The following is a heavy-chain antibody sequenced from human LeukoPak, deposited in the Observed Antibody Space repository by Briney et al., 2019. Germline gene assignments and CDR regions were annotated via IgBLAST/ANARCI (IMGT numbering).Heavy chain of an antibody. V-gene: IGHV4-39*01. D-gene: IGHD2-2*01. CDR3: ARLPPAAIESSFFDY. CDR2: IHYSGST. Sequence: SETLSLTCTVSGGFISSSSYFWGWIRQPPGKGLEWIGSIHYSGSTYYNPSLKSRVTISVDTTKNQFSLKLSSVTAADTAVYYCARLPPAAIESSFFDYWGQGTLVTVSS. CDR1: GGFISSSSYF. J-gene: IGHJ4*02.